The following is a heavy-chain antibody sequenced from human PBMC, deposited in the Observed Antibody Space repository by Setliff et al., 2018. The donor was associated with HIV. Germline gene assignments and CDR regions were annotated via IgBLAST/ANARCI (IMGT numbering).Heavy chain of an antibody. V-gene: IGHV3-74*01. D-gene: IGHD1-26*01. Sequence: SLRLSCAASGFTSSDYWMHWIRQAPGEGLVWVSRIRGDGTHTDYADSVRGRFTMSRDNAKNTVYLQMNDLRVEDTAVYFCARDRVGSTNSFDPWGQGTLVTVSS. CDR2: IRGDGTHT. CDR3: ARDRVGSTNSFDP. J-gene: IGHJ5*02. CDR1: GFTSSDYW.